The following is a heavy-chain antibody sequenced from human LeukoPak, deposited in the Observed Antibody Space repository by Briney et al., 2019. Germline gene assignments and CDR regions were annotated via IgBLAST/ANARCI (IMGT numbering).Heavy chain of an antibody. Sequence: SETLSLTCTVSGGSISSYYWGWIWQPAGKGLEWIGRIYTSGITNYNPSLQSRVAVSVDTSKNHFSLRLSSVTAADTAVYYCARVDPKAYGDYSGDWFDPWGQGTLVTVSS. D-gene: IGHD4-17*01. J-gene: IGHJ5*02. CDR3: ARVDPKAYGDYSGDWFDP. CDR2: IYTSGIT. V-gene: IGHV4-4*07. CDR1: GGSISSYY.